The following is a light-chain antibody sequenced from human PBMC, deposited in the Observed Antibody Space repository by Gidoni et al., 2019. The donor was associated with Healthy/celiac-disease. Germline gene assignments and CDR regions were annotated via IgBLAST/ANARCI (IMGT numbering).Light chain of an antibody. J-gene: IGLJ3*02. CDR1: SPNIGAGYD. CDR3: QSYDSSLSGWV. CDR2: GHS. Sequence: QSVLTQPPSVSGAPAQRVTISCTGSSPNIGAGYDVHWYQQLPGTAPTLLIYGHSNRPSGVPDRFSGSKSGTSASLAITGLQAEDEADYYCQSYDSSLSGWVFGGGTKLTVL. V-gene: IGLV1-40*01.